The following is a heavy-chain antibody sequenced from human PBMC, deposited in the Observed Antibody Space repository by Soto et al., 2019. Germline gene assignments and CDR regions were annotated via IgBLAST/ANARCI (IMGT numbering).Heavy chain of an antibody. Sequence: GGSLRLSCAASGFTFSSYSMNWVRQAPGKGLEWVSSISSSSSYIYYADSVKGRFTISRDNAKNSLYLQMNSLRAEDTAVYYCARVAPRITMIDYFGYWGQGTLVTVSS. V-gene: IGHV3-21*01. D-gene: IGHD3-22*01. CDR2: ISSSSSYI. CDR1: GFTFSSYS. CDR3: ARVAPRITMIDYFGY. J-gene: IGHJ4*02.